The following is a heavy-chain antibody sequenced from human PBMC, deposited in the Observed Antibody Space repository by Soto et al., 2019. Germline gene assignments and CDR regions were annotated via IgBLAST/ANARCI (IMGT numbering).Heavy chain of an antibody. V-gene: IGHV4-39*01. CDR2: IYYDGTT. J-gene: IGHJ5*02. Sequence: SETLSLTCAVSGGSISISTSYYWAWTRQPPGKGLEWIGHIYYDGTTYYKPSFKNRVTLSVDTSKNQFSLKLTSVTASDTAVYYCARVGTLNWLDPWGQGTLVTVSS. CDR3: ARVGTLNWLDP. CDR1: GGSISISTSYY.